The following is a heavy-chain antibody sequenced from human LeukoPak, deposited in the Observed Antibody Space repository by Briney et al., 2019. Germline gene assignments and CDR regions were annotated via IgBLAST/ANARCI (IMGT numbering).Heavy chain of an antibody. CDR1: GFTFSSYW. D-gene: IGHD6-19*01. Sequence: GGSLRLSCAASGFTFSSYWMHWVRQAPGKGLVWVSRINSDGSSTSYADSVKGRFTISRDSAKNTLYLQMNSLRAEDTAVYYCATPGVSGRYSFDYWGQGTLVTVSS. V-gene: IGHV3-74*01. CDR2: INSDGSST. CDR3: ATPGVSGRYSFDY. J-gene: IGHJ4*02.